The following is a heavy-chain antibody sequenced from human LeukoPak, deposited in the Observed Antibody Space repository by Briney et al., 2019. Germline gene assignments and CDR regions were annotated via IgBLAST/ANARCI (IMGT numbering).Heavy chain of an antibody. CDR3: ASFPFPNVDTANYYYYMDV. CDR2: INTNTGNP. J-gene: IGHJ6*03. D-gene: IGHD5-18*01. CDR1: GYTFTSYA. V-gene: IGHV7-4-1*02. Sequence: ASVKVSCKASGYTFTSYAMNWVRQAPGQGLEWMGWINTNTGNPTYAQGFTGRFVFSLDTSVSTAYLQISSLKAEDTAVYYCASFPFPNVDTANYYYYMDVWGKGTTVTVSS.